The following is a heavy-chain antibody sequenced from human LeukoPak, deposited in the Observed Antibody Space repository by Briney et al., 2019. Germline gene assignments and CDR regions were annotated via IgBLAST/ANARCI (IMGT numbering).Heavy chain of an antibody. CDR1: GFTFSSYG. D-gene: IGHD3-10*01. J-gene: IGHJ6*02. CDR2: IWYDGSNK. CDR3: ARGSGSRSNFYYYGMDV. Sequence: SGGSLRLSCAASGFTFSSYGIHWVRQAPGKGLEWVALIWYDGSNKYYADSVKGRFTISRDNSKNTLYLQVNSLRAADTAVYYCARGSGSRSNFYYYGMDVWGQGTTVTVSS. V-gene: IGHV3-33*01.